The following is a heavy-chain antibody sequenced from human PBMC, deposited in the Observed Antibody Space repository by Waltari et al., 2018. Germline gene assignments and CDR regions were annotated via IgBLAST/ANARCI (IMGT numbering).Heavy chain of an antibody. CDR1: GYTFTGYY. V-gene: IGHV1-2*06. D-gene: IGHD2-2*01. Sequence: QVQLVQSGAEVKKPGASVKVSCKASGYTFTGYYMHWVRQATGQGLEWMGRINPNSGGTNYAQKFQGRVTMTRDTSISTAYMELSRLRSDDTAVYYCARDSDFVVVPAAVNWFDPWGQGTLVTVSS. CDR2: INPNSGGT. J-gene: IGHJ5*02. CDR3: ARDSDFVVVPAAVNWFDP.